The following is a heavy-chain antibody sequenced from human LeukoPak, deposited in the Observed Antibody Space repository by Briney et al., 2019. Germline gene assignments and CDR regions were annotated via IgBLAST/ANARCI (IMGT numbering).Heavy chain of an antibody. CDR2: ISSSSSYI. V-gene: IGHV3-21*01. CDR1: GYTFSSYS. D-gene: IGHD1-26*01. Sequence: GGSLRLSCAASGYTFSSYSMNWVRQAPGKGLEWVSSISSSSSYIYYADSVKGRFTISRDNAKNSLYLQMNSLRAEDTAVYYCARENTGELPYGFDTWGQGTMVTVSS. CDR3: ARENTGELPYGFDT. J-gene: IGHJ3*02.